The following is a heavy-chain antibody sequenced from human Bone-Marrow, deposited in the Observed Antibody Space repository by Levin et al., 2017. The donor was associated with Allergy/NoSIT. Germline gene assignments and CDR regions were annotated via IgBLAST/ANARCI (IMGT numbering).Heavy chain of an antibody. J-gene: IGHJ4*02. V-gene: IGHV3-11*01. D-gene: IGHD3-3*01. CDR3: ARDVNYEFWSTSIFPDF. CDR1: GFTFNEYY. CDR2: ISNNGKTI. Sequence: GESLKISCAASGFTFNEYYMSWIRQAPGKGLEWVSYISNNGKTIYYADSVKGRFTISRDNAKNSLYLQMNSLRAEDTAVYYCARDVNYEFWSTSIFPDFWGQGTLVTVSS.